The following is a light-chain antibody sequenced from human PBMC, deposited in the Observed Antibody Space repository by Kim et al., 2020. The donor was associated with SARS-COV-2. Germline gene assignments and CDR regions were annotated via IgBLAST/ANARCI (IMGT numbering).Light chain of an antibody. Sequence: SSELTQDPAVSVALGQTVRLTCQGDSLRSYYASWYQQKPGQAPVLVIYGKNNRPSGIPDRFSGSSSGNTASLTITGAQAEDEADYYCKSRDSSGNNVVFG. J-gene: IGLJ2*01. CDR2: GKN. CDR3: KSRDSSGNNVV. V-gene: IGLV3-19*01. CDR1: SLRSYY.